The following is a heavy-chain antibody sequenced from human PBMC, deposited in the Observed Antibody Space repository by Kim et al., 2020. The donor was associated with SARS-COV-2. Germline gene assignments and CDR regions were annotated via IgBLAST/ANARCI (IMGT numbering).Heavy chain of an antibody. CDR1: GFTFNNYA. D-gene: IGHD3-22*01. CDR2: ISYDGSNK. J-gene: IGHJ3*02. Sequence: GGSLRLSCAASGFTFNNYAMHWVRQAPGKGLEWVAVISYDGSNKYYADSVKGRFTISRDNSKNTLYLQMNSLRVEDTAVYYCARPRSGYYQDGSDIWGQG. V-gene: IGHV3-30*04. CDR3: ARPRSGYYQDGSDI.